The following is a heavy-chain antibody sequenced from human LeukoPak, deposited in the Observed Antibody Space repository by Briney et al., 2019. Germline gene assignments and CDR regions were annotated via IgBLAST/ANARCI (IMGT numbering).Heavy chain of an antibody. CDR2: VFHSGST. J-gene: IGHJ4*02. V-gene: IGHV4-39*01. Sequence: SETLSLTCTVSDASISSSYFYWSWIRQPPGKGLAWIGNVFHSGSTHYSPSLKSRVTISVDTSRKQFSLRLSAATAADTAVYYCARQRGGSWVNDYWGQGTLVTVSS. CDR1: DASISSSYFY. D-gene: IGHD1-26*01. CDR3: ARQRGGSWVNDY.